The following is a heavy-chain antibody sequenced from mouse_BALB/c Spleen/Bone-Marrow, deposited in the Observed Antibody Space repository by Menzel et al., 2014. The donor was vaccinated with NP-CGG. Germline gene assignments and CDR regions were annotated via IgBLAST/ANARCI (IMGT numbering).Heavy chain of an antibody. Sequence: VQLKESGTVLARPGASVKMSCKASGYSFTRYWMHWVKQRPGQGLEWIGVIYPGNSDTIYNQKFKGKAKLTAVTSASTAYMELGSLTNEDTAVYYCTRSYYDYGGFPYWGQGTLVTVSA. V-gene: IGHV1-5*01. CDR1: GYSFTRYW. J-gene: IGHJ3*01. CDR2: IYPGNSDT. CDR3: TRSYYDYGGFPY. D-gene: IGHD2-4*01.